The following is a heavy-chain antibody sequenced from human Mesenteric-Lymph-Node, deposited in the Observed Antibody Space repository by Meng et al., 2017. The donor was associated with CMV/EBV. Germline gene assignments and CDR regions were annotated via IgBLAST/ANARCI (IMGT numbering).Heavy chain of an antibody. J-gene: IGHJ4*02. V-gene: IGHV3-9*01. D-gene: IGHD5-18*01. CDR3: VKDYGGYHDGYPDF. CDR2: ISWISVDI. CDR1: GFKFDDYA. Sequence: SLKISCAASGFKFDDYAMHWVRQVSGKGLEWVSGISWISVDIGYADSVRGRFTVARDTTKQSLYLQMNRLRADDTGLYYCVKDYGGYHDGYPDFWGQGTVVTVSS.